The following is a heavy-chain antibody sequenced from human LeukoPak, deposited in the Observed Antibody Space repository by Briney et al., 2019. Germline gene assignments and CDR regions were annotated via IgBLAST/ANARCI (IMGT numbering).Heavy chain of an antibody. D-gene: IGHD3-10*01. CDR2: ISYDGSNK. CDR3: ARGTPGAGPHRVYGPGSYYTRTFIPFVY. CDR1: GFTFSSYA. J-gene: IGHJ4*02. V-gene: IGHV3-30*01. Sequence: GGSLRLSCAASGFTFSSYAMHWVRQAPGKGLEWVAVISYDGSNKYYADSVKGRFTISRDNSKNTLYLQMNSLRAEDTAVYYCARGTPGAGPHRVYGPGSYYTRTFIPFVYWGQGTLVTVSS.